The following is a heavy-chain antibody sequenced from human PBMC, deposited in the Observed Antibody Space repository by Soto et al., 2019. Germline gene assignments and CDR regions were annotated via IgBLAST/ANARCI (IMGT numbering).Heavy chain of an antibody. V-gene: IGHV3-30-3*01. J-gene: IGHJ4*02. CDR1: GFTFSSYA. Sequence: QVQLVESGGGVVQPGRSVRLSCAASGFTFSSYAMHWVRQAPGKGLEWVAVISYDGSNKYYADSVKGRFTISRDNSKNTLYLQMNSLRAEDTAVYYCASGYRDGSYFDYWGQGTLVTVSS. CDR2: ISYDGSNK. D-gene: IGHD1-1*01. CDR3: ASGYRDGSYFDY.